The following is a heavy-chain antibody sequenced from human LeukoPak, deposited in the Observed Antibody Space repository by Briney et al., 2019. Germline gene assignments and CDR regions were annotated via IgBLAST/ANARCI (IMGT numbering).Heavy chain of an antibody. CDR1: GFTFSSNA. D-gene: IGHD6-13*01. Sequence: AGRSLRLSCAASGFTFSSNAMHWVRQAPGKGLEWVTVISYDGSNKYYADSVKGRFTISRDNSKNTLYLQMNSLRAEDTAVCYCAREESIAAADYYYYYYMDVWGKGTTVTVSS. CDR3: AREESIAAADYYYYYYMDV. V-gene: IGHV3-30-3*01. J-gene: IGHJ6*03. CDR2: ISYDGSNK.